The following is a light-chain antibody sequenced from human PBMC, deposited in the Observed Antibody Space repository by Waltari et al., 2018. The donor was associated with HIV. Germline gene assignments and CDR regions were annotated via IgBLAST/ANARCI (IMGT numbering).Light chain of an antibody. CDR1: KLGEKY. CDR3: QVWDSRTHVV. CDR2: LDD. V-gene: IGLV3-1*01. J-gene: IGLJ2*01. Sequence: SYELTQPPSVSVSPGQTADITCSGDKLGEKYVSWYQQRPGQTPVLVVYLDDRRPSGIPERFSGSNSGNTATLTISGTQAMDEADYYCQVWDSRTHVVFGGGTKLTVL.